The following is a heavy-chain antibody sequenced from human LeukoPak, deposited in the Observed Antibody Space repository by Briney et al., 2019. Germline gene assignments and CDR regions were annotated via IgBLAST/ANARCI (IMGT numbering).Heavy chain of an antibody. CDR2: IYTSGST. Sequence: SETLSLTCTVSGGSISSYYWSWIRQPAGKGLEWIGRIYTSGSTNYNPSLKSRVTMSVDTSKNQFSLKLSSVTAADTAVYYCAREHLLLWFGDPGYMDVWGKGTTVTISS. CDR3: AREHLLLWFGDPGYMDV. V-gene: IGHV4-4*07. D-gene: IGHD3-10*01. CDR1: GGSISSYY. J-gene: IGHJ6*03.